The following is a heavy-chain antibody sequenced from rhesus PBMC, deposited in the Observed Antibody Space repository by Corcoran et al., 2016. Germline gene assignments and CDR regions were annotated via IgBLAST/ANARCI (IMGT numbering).Heavy chain of an antibody. CDR1: GGSISGYYL. D-gene: IGHD3-9*01. J-gene: IGHJ4*01. Sequence: QVQLQESGPGVVKPSETLSLTCAVSGGSISGYYLWSWIRQPPGKGLEWIGYIYGSSGSTNYNPSLKNRVTISKDASKNQFSLKLSSVTAADTAVYYCARRRIYFDYRGQGVLVTVSS. CDR2: IYGSSGST. CDR3: ARRRIYFDY. V-gene: IGHV4-143*01.